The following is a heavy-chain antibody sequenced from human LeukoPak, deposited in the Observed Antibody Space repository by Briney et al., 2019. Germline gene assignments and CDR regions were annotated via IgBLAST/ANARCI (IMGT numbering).Heavy chain of an antibody. Sequence: SETLSLTCTVSGGSISSHYWSWIRQPPGKGLEWIGYIYYSGSTNYNPSLKSRVTISVDTSKNQFSLKLSSVTAADTAVYYCARDPGYCSSTSCYGWFDPWGQGTLVTVSS. CDR3: ARDPGYCSSTSCYGWFDP. D-gene: IGHD2-2*01. CDR2: IYYSGST. CDR1: GGSISSHY. V-gene: IGHV4-59*11. J-gene: IGHJ5*02.